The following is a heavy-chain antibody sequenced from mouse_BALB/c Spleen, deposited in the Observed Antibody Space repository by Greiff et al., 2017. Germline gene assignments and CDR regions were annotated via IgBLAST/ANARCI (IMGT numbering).Heavy chain of an antibody. Sequence: VQLQQSGTVLARPGASVKMSCKASGYSFTSYWMHWVKQRPGQGLEWIGAIYPGNSDTSYNQKFKGKAKLTAVTSASTAYMELSSMTNEDSAVYYCTDGSSYEKWYFDVWGAGTTVTVSA. V-gene: IGHV1-5*01. CDR1: GYSFTSYW. CDR2: IYPGNSDT. J-gene: IGHJ1*01. D-gene: IGHD1-1*01. CDR3: TDGSSYEKWYFDV.